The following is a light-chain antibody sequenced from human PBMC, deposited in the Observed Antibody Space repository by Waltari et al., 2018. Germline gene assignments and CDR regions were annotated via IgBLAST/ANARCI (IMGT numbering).Light chain of an antibody. CDR1: QSVSSY. CDR2: DAS. Sequence: EIVLTQSPATLSLSPGERATLSCRASQSVSSYLAWYQQKPGQAPRLLIYDASNRATGIPARLSGSGSGTDFTLTISSLEPEDFAVYYCQQRSNWPPGLTFGGGTKVEIK. V-gene: IGKV3-11*01. CDR3: QQRSNWPPGLT. J-gene: IGKJ4*01.